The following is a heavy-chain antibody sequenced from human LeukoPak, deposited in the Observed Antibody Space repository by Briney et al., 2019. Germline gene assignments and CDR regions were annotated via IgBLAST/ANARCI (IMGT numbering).Heavy chain of an antibody. Sequence: SETLSLTCTVSGVSISSYYWSWIRQPPGKGLEWIGYIYTSGSTNYNPSLKSRVTISVDTSKNQFSLKLSSVTAADTAVHYCARRDYYDSSGYYYGAFDIWGQGTMVTVSS. J-gene: IGHJ3*02. V-gene: IGHV4-4*09. D-gene: IGHD3-22*01. CDR1: GVSISSYY. CDR2: IYTSGST. CDR3: ARRDYYDSSGYYYGAFDI.